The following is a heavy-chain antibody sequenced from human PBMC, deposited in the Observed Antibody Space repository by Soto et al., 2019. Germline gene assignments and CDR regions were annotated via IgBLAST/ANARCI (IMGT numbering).Heavy chain of an antibody. V-gene: IGHV1-46*01. CDR3: DLTGAVAGTSFDP. CDR1: GYTFTNYY. CDR2: ISTSGGST. Sequence: QVQLVQSGAEVKKPGASVKVSCKASGYTFTNYYLHWVRQAPGQGLEWMGVISTSGGSTSYAQMFQCRVTMTRDTSTSTVYMELSSLRSEDTALYYCDLTGAVAGTSFDPWGQRTLVTVSS. D-gene: IGHD6-19*01. J-gene: IGHJ5*02.